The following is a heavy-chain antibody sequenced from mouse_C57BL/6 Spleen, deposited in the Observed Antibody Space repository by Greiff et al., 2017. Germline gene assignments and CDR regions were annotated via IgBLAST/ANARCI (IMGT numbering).Heavy chain of an antibody. D-gene: IGHD4-1*02. V-gene: IGHV1-4*01. CDR3: APTGTGDYFDY. CDR1: GFTFTSYT. J-gene: IGHJ2*01. Sequence: VKLMESGAELARPGASVKMSCTASGFTFTSYTMHWVKQRPGQGLEWIGYINPSSGYTKYNQKFKDKATLTADKSAITAYMQLSSLTSEDAAVYYCAPTGTGDYFDYWGQGTTLTVSS. CDR2: INPSSGYT.